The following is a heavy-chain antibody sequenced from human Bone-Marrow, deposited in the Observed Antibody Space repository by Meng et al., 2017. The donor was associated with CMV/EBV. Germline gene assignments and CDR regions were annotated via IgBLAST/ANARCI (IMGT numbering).Heavy chain of an antibody. Sequence: GESLKISCAASGFTFSSYAMHWVRQAPGKGLEWVAVISYDGSNKYYADSVKGRFTISRDNSKNTLYLQMNSLRAEDTAVYYCARDRMTGAYYYYGMDVWGQGTMVTVSS. CDR2: ISYDGSNK. V-gene: IGHV3-30-3*01. J-gene: IGHJ6*02. CDR1: GFTFSSYA. D-gene: IGHD2-15*01. CDR3: ARDRMTGAYYYYGMDV.